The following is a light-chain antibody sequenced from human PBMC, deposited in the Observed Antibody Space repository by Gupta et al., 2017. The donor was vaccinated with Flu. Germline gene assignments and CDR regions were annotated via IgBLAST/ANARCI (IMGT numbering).Light chain of an antibody. CDR2: EVR. CDR1: SSDVGGYNY. J-gene: IGLJ3*02. Sequence: QSALTQPASVSGSPGKSITLSCTGTSSDVGGYNYVSWYQQHPGKAPKLMIYEVRNRPSGVSNRFSGSKSGNTASLTISGLQAEDEADYYCSSYTSSSTLRVFGGGTKLTVL. CDR3: SSYTSSSTLRV. V-gene: IGLV2-14*01.